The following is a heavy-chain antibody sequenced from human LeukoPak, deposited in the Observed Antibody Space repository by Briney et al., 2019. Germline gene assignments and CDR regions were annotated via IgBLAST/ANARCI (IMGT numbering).Heavy chain of an antibody. V-gene: IGHV4-39*01. Sequence: SETLSLTCTVSGGSLSSSSYYWGCIRQPPGKGLECMGSIYYSGSTYYNPSLKSRVTISVDTSKNQFSLKLSSVTAADTAVYYCARRSLWLRPSYYFDYWGQGTLVTVSS. CDR2: IYYSGST. CDR3: ARRSLWLRPSYYFDY. CDR1: GGSLSSSSYY. J-gene: IGHJ4*02. D-gene: IGHD5-12*01.